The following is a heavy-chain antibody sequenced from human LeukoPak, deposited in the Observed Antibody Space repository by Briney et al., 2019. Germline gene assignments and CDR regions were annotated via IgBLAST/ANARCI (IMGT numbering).Heavy chain of an antibody. CDR2: INPRGGSA. CDR1: GYTFTSHY. J-gene: IGHJ6*03. CDR3: AKSRDIVVVPAAILRGSDYYYYYMDV. Sequence: ASVKVSCKASGYTFTSHYMHWVRQAPGQGLEWMGIINPRGGSASYAQKFQGRVTMTRDTSTSTVYMELSSLRSEDTAVYYCAKSRDIVVVPAAILRGSDYYYYYMDVWGKGTTVTVSS. V-gene: IGHV1-46*01. D-gene: IGHD2-2*02.